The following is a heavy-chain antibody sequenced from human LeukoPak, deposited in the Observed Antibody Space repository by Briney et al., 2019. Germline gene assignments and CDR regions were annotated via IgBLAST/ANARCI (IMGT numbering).Heavy chain of an antibody. D-gene: IGHD6-13*01. V-gene: IGHV1-18*04. CDR2: ISTYSGNT. Sequence: ASVKVSCKASGYTFTNYGISWVRQAPGQGLEWMGWISTYSGNTNYVQKLQGRFTMTTDPSTNTAYMELRSLRSDDTAVYYCARGRAAADDFDYWGQGTLVTVSS. J-gene: IGHJ4*02. CDR3: ARGRAAADDFDY. CDR1: GYTFTNYG.